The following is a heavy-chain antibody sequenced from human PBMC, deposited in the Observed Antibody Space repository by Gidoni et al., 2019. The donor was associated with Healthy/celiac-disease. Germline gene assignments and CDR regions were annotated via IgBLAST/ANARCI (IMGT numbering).Heavy chain of an antibody. V-gene: IGHV3-23*04. CDR2: ISGSGGST. J-gene: IGHJ4*02. CDR1: GFTFSSYA. Sequence: EVQLVESGGGLVQPGGSLRLSCAASGFTFSSYAMSWVRQTPGKGLEWVSTISGSGGSTYYADSVKGRFTISRDNSKNTLYLQMNSLRAEDTAVYYCAKDQWGLTGDPRAFDYWGQGTLVTVSS. CDR3: AKDQWGLTGDPRAFDY. D-gene: IGHD7-27*01.